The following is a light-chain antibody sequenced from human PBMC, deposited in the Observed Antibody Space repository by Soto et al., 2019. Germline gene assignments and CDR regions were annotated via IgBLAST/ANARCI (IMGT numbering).Light chain of an antibody. Sequence: AIQMTQSPSSLSASVGDRVTITCRASQAIRNHLAWYQQKPGTAPKVLISAASSLQTGVPSRFSGSGSGTDFTLTISSLQPEDFATYYCLQDFNFPFTFGQGTKLVVK. V-gene: IGKV1-6*01. J-gene: IGKJ2*01. CDR2: AAS. CDR3: LQDFNFPFT. CDR1: QAIRNH.